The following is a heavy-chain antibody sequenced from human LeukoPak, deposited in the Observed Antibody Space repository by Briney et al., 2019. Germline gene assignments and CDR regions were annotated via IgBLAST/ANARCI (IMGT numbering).Heavy chain of an antibody. CDR2: IYYSGST. CDR3: ARVTIQTRTLYYFDY. CDR1: GGSISSGGYY. D-gene: IGHD2-21*02. Sequence: SETLSLTCAVSGGSISSGGYYWSWIRQHPGKGLEWIGYIYYSGSTYYNPSLKSRVTISVDTSKSQFSPKLSSVTAADTAVYYCARVTIQTRTLYYFDYWGQGTLVTVSS. V-gene: IGHV4-31*11. J-gene: IGHJ4*02.